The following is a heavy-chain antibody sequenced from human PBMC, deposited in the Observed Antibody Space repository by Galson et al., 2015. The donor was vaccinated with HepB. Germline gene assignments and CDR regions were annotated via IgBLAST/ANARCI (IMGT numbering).Heavy chain of an antibody. D-gene: IGHD1-1*01. CDR1: RFTFSNYW. CDR2: IKGDGSVK. CDR3: VRGTTDWKGVDY. Sequence: SLRLSCAASRFTFSNYWMHWVRQAPGKGLEWVANIKGDGSVKSYVDSVKGRFTISRDNAKSSVYLQMNSLRGEDTAVYYCVRGTTDWKGVDYWGQGTLVTVSS. J-gene: IGHJ4*02. V-gene: IGHV3-7*03.